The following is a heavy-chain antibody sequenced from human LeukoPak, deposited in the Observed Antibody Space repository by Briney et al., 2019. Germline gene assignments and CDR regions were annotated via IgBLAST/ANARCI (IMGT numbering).Heavy chain of an antibody. CDR2: ISRGGNTI. Sequence: GGSLRLSCAASGFTFSDNYMSWIRQAPGKGLEWISYISRGGNTIYYADSAKGRFTISRDSSKSTLYLQMNSLRAEDTAVYYCARDLSSSWSLDYWGQGTLVTVSS. D-gene: IGHD6-13*01. J-gene: IGHJ4*02. V-gene: IGHV3-11*04. CDR1: GFTFSDNY. CDR3: ARDLSSSWSLDY.